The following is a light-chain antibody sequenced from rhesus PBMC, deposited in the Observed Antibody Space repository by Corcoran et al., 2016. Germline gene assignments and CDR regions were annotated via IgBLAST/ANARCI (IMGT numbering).Light chain of an antibody. J-gene: IGLJ1*01. CDR2: EVS. V-gene: IGLV2-13*03. CDR1: SSDSGVYNR. CDR3: SSYARRSTDI. Sequence: QATPTQSPSVSGSPGQAVTISCAGTSSDSGVYNRVSWYQQHPGKAPELMIYEVSKRPSGVSDRFSGSKSGNTASLTISGLQAEDEAAYYCSSYARRSTDIFGAGTRLTVL.